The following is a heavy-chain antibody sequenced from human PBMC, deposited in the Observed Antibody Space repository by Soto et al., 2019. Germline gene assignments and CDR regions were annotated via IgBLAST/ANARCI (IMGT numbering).Heavy chain of an antibody. V-gene: IGHV4-59*01. CDR1: GDSISTFY. D-gene: IGHD3-22*01. CDR2: VYYTGST. J-gene: IGHJ4*02. CDR3: ARGRTVRNYADDSSDYFYFFDY. Sequence: SETLSLTCTVSGDSISTFYWGWMRQSPGKEPEWIGYVYYTGSTNYNPSLKSQVTISVDRSKNQFSLKLTSANAADTAVYYCARGRTVRNYADDSSDYFYFFDYWGQGTQVTVSS.